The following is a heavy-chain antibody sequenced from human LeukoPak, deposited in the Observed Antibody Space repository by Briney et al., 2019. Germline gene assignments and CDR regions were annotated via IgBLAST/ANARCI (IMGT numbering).Heavy chain of an antibody. V-gene: IGHV3-48*04. CDR2: ISSSSAI. J-gene: IGHJ5*02. Sequence: PGGSLRLSCAASGFTFSSYSMNWVRQAPGKGLEWVSYISSSSAIYYADSVKGRFTISRDNAKNSLYLQMNSLRAEDTAVYYCARGYGSGSYYFNWFDPWGQGTLVTVSS. D-gene: IGHD3-10*01. CDR3: ARGYGSGSYYFNWFDP. CDR1: GFTFSSYS.